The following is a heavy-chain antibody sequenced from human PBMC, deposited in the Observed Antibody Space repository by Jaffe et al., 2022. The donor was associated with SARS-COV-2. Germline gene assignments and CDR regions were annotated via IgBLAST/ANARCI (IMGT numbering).Heavy chain of an antibody. CDR3: ARSAEYYDILTGSQPSLWGMDV. Sequence: QVQLVQSGAEVKKPGSSVKVSCKASGGTFSSYAISWVRQAPGQGLEWMGGIIPIFGTANYAQKFQGRVTITADESTSTAYMELSSLRSEDTAVYYCARSAEYYDILTGSQPSLWGMDVWGQGTTVTVSS. J-gene: IGHJ6*02. V-gene: IGHV1-69*01. CDR1: GGTFSSYA. CDR2: IIPIFGTA. D-gene: IGHD3-9*01.